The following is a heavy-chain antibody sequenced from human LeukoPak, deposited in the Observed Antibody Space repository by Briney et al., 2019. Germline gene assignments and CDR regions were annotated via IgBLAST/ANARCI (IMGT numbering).Heavy chain of an antibody. Sequence: ASVKVSCKASGYTFTAYDINWVRQGAGQGLEWIGWMNPDTGNTGYAQKFQGRVTMTRDTSKSTAYMDLNSLRSEDTAVYYCAGLSDTPAYYYSSGYYHIRYWGQGTLLTVSS. CDR3: AGLSDTPAYYYSSGYYHIRY. CDR2: MNPDTGNT. CDR1: GYTFTAYD. V-gene: IGHV1-8*01. J-gene: IGHJ4*02. D-gene: IGHD3-22*01.